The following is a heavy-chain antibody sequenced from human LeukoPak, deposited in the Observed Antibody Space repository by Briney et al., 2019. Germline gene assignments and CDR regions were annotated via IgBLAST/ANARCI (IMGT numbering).Heavy chain of an antibody. CDR1: GFTFSNYW. V-gene: IGHV3-74*01. Sequence: GGSLRLSCAASGFTFSNYWMHWVRQTPGEGLVCVSLIKGDGSSTTYADSVKGRFTISRDNARNTVYLQMNSLRAEDTAVYYCARGNYHAMDVWGQGTTVTVSS. CDR2: IKGDGSST. CDR3: ARGNYHAMDV. J-gene: IGHJ6*02.